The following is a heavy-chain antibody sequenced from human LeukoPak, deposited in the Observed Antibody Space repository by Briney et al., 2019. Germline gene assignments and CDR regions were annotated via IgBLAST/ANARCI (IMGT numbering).Heavy chain of an antibody. Sequence: SETLSLTCTVSGGSISSSTYSWGWMRQPPGEELQWIGTIYHSGSTYYNPSLNSRVTISVDTSKNQFSLKLRFVTAADTAVYYCARVRYDFWGGYSQPIDYWGQGTLVTVSS. D-gene: IGHD3-3*01. CDR1: GGSISSSTYS. CDR3: ARVRYDFWGGYSQPIDY. J-gene: IGHJ4*02. CDR2: IYHSGST. V-gene: IGHV4-39*07.